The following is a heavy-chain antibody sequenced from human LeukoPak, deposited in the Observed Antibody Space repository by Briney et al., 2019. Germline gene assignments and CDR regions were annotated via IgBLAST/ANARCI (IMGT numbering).Heavy chain of an antibody. CDR3: AKDLDSAYDYGYFDY. CDR1: GLTLSSNY. CDR2: INISGST. J-gene: IGHJ4*02. Sequence: GGSLRLSCAASGLTLSSNYMSWVRRARGKGRECGSLINISGSTYCAATVKARFTNSRAASKTTLYLQINSLRAQDTTAYYCAKDLDSAYDYGYFDYWGQGTLLTVSS. V-gene: IGHV3-53*01. D-gene: IGHD5-12*01.